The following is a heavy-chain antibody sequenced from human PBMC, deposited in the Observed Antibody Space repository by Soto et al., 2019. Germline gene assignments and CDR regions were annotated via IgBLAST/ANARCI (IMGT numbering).Heavy chain of an antibody. CDR1: GGSISSYY. CDR3: ARHQAGPFDY. V-gene: IGHV4-59*08. CDR2: IYYSGST. J-gene: IGHJ4*02. D-gene: IGHD6-13*01. Sequence: SETLSLTCTVSGGSISSYYWSWIRQPPGKGLEWIGSIYYSGSTNYNPSLKSRVTISVDTSKNQFSLKLTSVTAADAAVYYCARHQAGPFDYWGQGTLVTVSS.